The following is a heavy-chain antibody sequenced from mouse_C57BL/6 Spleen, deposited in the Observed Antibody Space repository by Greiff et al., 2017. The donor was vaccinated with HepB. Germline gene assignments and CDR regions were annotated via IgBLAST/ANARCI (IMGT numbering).Heavy chain of an antibody. CDR1: GYTFTDYN. CDR3: ARGPAGTDAMDY. V-gene: IGHV1-22*01. J-gene: IGHJ4*01. D-gene: IGHD4-1*01. CDR2: INPNNGGT. Sequence: EVKLQESGPELVKPGASVKMSCKASGYTFTDYNMHWVKQSHGKSLEWIGYINPNNGGTSYNQKFKGKATLTVNKSSSTAYMELRSLTSEDSAVYYCARGPAGTDAMDYWGQGTSVTVSS.